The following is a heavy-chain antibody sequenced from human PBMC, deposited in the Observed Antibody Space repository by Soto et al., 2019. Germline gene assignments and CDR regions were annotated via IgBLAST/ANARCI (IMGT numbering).Heavy chain of an antibody. V-gene: IGHV1-3*01. J-gene: IGHJ6*02. D-gene: IGHD3-3*01. CDR2: INAGNGDT. CDR1: GYTFTSYA. CDR3: ARDSRFLEWFIGHHYYGMDV. Sequence: ASVKVSCKASGYTFTSYAMHWVRQAPGQRLEWMGWINAGNGDTKYSQKFQGRVTITRDTSASTAYMELSSLRSEDTAVYYCARDSRFLEWFIGHHYYGMDVWGQGTTVTVSS.